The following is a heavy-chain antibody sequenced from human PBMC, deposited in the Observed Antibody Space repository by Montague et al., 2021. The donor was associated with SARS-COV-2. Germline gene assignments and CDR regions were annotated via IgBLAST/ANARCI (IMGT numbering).Heavy chain of an antibody. CDR2: IYYSGST. Sequence: SETLSLTCTVSGGPISSSSYYWGWIRQPPGKGLEWIGSIYYSGSTYYNPSLKSRVTISVGTSKNQFSLKLSSVTAADTAVYYCARQENSSGWFKPDAFDIWGQGTMVTVSS. V-gene: IGHV4-39*01. CDR3: ARQENSSGWFKPDAFDI. D-gene: IGHD6-19*01. CDR1: GGPISSSSYY. J-gene: IGHJ3*02.